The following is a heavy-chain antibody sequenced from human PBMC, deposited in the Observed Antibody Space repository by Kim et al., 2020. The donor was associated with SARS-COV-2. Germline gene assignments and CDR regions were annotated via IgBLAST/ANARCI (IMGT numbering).Heavy chain of an antibody. CDR2: ISSSSSTI. D-gene: IGHD3-10*01. V-gene: IGHV3-48*02. CDR3: ARDEGGGWFGEVYYGMDI. Sequence: GGSLRLSCAASGFTFSSYSMNWVRQAPGKGLEWVSYISSSSSTINYADSVKGRFTISRDNAKNSLYLQMNSLRDEDTAVYYCARDEGGGWFGEVYYGMDIWGQGTTVTVSS. J-gene: IGHJ6*02. CDR1: GFTFSSYS.